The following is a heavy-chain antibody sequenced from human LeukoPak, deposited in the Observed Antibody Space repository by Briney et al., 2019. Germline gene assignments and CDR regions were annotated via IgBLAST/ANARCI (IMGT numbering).Heavy chain of an antibody. J-gene: IGHJ4*02. D-gene: IGHD3-10*01. V-gene: IGHV3-48*01. Sequence: GGSLRLSCTASGFTFSGFSMHWVRQAPGKGLEWLSYISTSSRSTYYADSVKGRFTISRDNAKNSLFLDMHSLRPGDSAVYYCARSAVRGVACDYWGQGTLLTVSS. CDR3: ARSAVRGVACDY. CDR2: ISTSSRST. CDR1: GFTFSGFS.